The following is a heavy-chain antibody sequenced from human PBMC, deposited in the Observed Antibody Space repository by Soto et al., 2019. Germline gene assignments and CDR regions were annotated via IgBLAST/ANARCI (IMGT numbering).Heavy chain of an antibody. V-gene: IGHV4-39*01. CDR1: GCSISSSNYY. D-gene: IGHD2-21*01. J-gene: IGHJ4*02. CDR2: IYYSGTT. CDR3: ARFDLSAYPDY. Sequence: SETLSLTCTVSGCSISSSNYYWGWIRQPPGKGLEWIGNIYYSGTTYYNPSLKSRVTISVDTSKNQFSLKLSSVTAADTAVYYCARFDLSAYPDYWGQGTLVTVSS.